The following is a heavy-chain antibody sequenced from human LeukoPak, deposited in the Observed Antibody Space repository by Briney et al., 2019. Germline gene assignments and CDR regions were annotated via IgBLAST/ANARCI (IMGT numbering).Heavy chain of an antibody. D-gene: IGHD4-17*01. CDR3: AKPYNYGVRGVHFDY. CDR2: ISYNGSNK. J-gene: IGHJ4*02. V-gene: IGHV3-30*18. Sequence: GGSLRLSCSGSAFTFSSYDMHWVRQAPGKGLEWVAIISYNGSNKYYADSVKGRFTISRDNSKNTLYLDMNSLRAEDTAVYYCAKPYNYGVRGVHFDYWGQGTLVTVSS. CDR1: AFTFSSYD.